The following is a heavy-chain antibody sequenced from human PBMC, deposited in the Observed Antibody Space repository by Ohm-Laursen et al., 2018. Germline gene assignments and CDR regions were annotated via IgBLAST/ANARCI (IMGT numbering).Heavy chain of an antibody. CDR1: GGSFTGHY. CDR2: IYHSGTT. CDR3: ARTIYYDTSAYYSQYFHH. V-gene: IGHV4-38-2*02. Sequence: GTLSLTCTVSGGSFTGHYWSWIRQPPGKGLEWIGSIYHSGTTYYSPSLKSRVTISVDTSKNQFSLKLNSVTAADTAVYYCARTIYYDTSAYYSQYFHHWGQGTLVTVSS. J-gene: IGHJ1*01. D-gene: IGHD3-22*01.